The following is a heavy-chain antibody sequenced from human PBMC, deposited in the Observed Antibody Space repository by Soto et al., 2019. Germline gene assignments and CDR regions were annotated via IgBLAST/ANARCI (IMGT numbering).Heavy chain of an antibody. D-gene: IGHD5-12*01. CDR1: GFTFSSYG. V-gene: IGHV3-48*02. J-gene: IGHJ4*02. Sequence: GGSLRLSCAASGFTFSSYGMNWVRQAPGKGLEWVSYISSSSSSIYYADSVKGRFTISRDNAKNSLYLQMNSLRDEDTAVYYCARDRLRPRYYFDYWGQGTLVTVSS. CDR2: ISSSSSSI. CDR3: ARDRLRPRYYFDY.